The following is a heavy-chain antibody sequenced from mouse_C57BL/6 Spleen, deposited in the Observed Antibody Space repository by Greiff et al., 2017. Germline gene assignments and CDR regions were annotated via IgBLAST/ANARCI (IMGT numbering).Heavy chain of an antibody. Sequence: QVQLQQSGAELVRPGASVTLSCKASGYTFTDYEMHWVKQTPVHGLEWIGAIDPETGGTAYNQKFKGKAILTADKSSSTAYMELRSLTSEDSAVYYCTRKIYDYDVEYFDVWGTGTTVTVSS. V-gene: IGHV1-15*01. J-gene: IGHJ1*03. CDR3: TRKIYDYDVEYFDV. CDR1: GYTFTDYE. CDR2: IDPETGGT. D-gene: IGHD2-4*01.